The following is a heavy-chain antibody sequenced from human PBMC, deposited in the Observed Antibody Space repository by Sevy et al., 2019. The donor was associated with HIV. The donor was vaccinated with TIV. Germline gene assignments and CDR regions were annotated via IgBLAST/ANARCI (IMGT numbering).Heavy chain of an antibody. D-gene: IGHD6-13*01. Sequence: GGSLRLSCAASGFTFSSYSMNWVRQAPGKGLEWVSSISSSSSYIYYADSVKGRFTISRDNAKHSLYLKMNSLRAEDTAVYYCARDGRYSSSSGKGASYYYYYGMDVWGQGTTVTVSS. V-gene: IGHV3-21*01. CDR2: ISSSSSYI. CDR3: ARDGRYSSSSGKGASYYYYYGMDV. CDR1: GFTFSSYS. J-gene: IGHJ6*02.